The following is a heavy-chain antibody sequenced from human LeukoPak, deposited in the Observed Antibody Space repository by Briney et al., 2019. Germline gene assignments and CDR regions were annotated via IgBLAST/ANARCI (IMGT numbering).Heavy chain of an antibody. J-gene: IGHJ6*03. CDR3: ARDRKAKGPAAPPDYYYMVV. Sequence: SETLSLTCTVSGGSISRYYWSWIRQPAGKGLEWMGRIYTSGSTNYNPSLKSRVTMSVDTSKNQFSLKLSSVTAADTAVYYCARDRKAKGPAAPPDYYYMVVWGKGTTVTVSS. V-gene: IGHV4-4*07. CDR1: GGSISRYY. D-gene: IGHD2-2*01. CDR2: IYTSGST.